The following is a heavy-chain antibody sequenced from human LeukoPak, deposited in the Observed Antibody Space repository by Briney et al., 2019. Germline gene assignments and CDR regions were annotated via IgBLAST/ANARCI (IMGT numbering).Heavy chain of an antibody. J-gene: IGHJ5*02. CDR3: ARVPSSSDWFDP. V-gene: IGHV1-69*05. D-gene: IGHD6-13*01. CDR1: GGTFSSYA. CDR2: IIPIFGTA. Sequence: SVKVSCKASGGTFSSYAISWVRQAPGQGLEWMGRIIPIFGTANHAQKFQGRVTITTDESTSTAYMELSSLRSEDTAVYYCARVPSSSDWFDPWGQGTLVTVSS.